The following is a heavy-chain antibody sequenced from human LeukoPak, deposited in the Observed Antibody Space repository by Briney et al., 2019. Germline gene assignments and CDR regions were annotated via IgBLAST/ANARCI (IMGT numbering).Heavy chain of an antibody. Sequence: PSETLSLTCTVSGGSISSSSYYWGWIRQPPGKGPEWVGSIYYSGSTYYNPSLKSRVTISVDTSKNQFSLKLSSVTAADTAVYYCARRGYSYGQPRSPFDYWGQGTLVTVSS. CDR1: GGSISSSSYY. V-gene: IGHV4-39*07. D-gene: IGHD5-18*01. CDR2: IYYSGST. J-gene: IGHJ4*02. CDR3: ARRGYSYGQPRSPFDY.